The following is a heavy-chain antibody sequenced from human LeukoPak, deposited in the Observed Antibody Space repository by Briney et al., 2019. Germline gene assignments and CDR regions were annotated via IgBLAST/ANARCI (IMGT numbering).Heavy chain of an antibody. D-gene: IGHD6-19*01. CDR1: GLTFCSYG. Sequence: GGSLRLSCAASGLTFCSYGMHWVGQDPGKGLELVAVIWYDGSNKYYAASVTGRFTISSDNSKNTLYLQMNSLRAENRAVYYCARDSSGLFDYWGQGTLVTVSS. V-gene: IGHV3-33*01. CDR3: ARDSSGLFDY. J-gene: IGHJ4*02. CDR2: IWYDGSNK.